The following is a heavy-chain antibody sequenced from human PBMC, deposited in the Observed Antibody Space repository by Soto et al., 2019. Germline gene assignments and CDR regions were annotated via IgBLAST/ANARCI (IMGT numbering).Heavy chain of an antibody. CDR3: ARAGGNFGVVLAGFYQYGIDD. CDR1: GDSVTSGSIY. D-gene: IGHD3-3*01. V-gene: IGHV4-61*03. J-gene: IGHJ6*02. Sequence: QVQLQESGPGLVKPSETLSLTCTVSGDSVTSGSIYWSWIRQPPGKGLEWIGYVHYTGSANYNPSLESRDAVASAPTNNPASLTLSAVSAADTGFYYGARAGGNFGVVLAGFYQYGIDDWGQGTAVTVSS. CDR2: VHYTGSA.